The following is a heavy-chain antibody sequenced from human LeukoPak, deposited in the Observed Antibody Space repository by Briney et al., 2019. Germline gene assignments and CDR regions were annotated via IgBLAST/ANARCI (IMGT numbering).Heavy chain of an antibody. Sequence: ASAKVSCKASGYXFTGYFIHWVRQAPGQGREWMGWINPNSGGTSYLQNFQGRVTMTRDTSISTAYMNLSRLRSDDTAVYYCARGRPGDYFDYWGQGTLVTVSS. CDR2: INPNSGGT. CDR3: ARGRPGDYFDY. V-gene: IGHV1-2*02. J-gene: IGHJ4*02. CDR1: GYXFTGYF. D-gene: IGHD6-25*01.